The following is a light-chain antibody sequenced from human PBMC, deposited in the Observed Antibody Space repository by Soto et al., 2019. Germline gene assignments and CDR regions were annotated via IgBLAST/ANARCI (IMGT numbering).Light chain of an antibody. CDR3: AAWDDSLNGVE. V-gene: IGLV1-44*01. CDR2: SNN. Sequence: QSVLTQPPSASGTPGQRVTISCSVSSSNIGSNTVNWYQQLPRTAPKLLIYSNNQRPSGVPDRFSGSKSGTSASLAISGLQSEDEADYYCAAWDDSLNGVEFGGGTKVTVL. CDR1: SSNIGSNT. J-gene: IGLJ2*01.